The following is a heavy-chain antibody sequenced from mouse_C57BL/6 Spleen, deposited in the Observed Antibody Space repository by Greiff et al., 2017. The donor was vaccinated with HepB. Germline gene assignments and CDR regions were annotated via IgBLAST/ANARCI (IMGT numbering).Heavy chain of an antibody. D-gene: IGHD1-1*01. Sequence: QVQLQQPGAELVRPGSSVKLSCKASGYTFTSYWMDWVKQRPGQGLEWIGNIYPSDSETHYNQKFKDKATLTVDKSSSTAYMQLSSLTSEDSAVYYCARGITTVVARAMDYWGQGTSVTVSS. J-gene: IGHJ4*01. V-gene: IGHV1-61*01. CDR2: IYPSDSET. CDR1: GYTFTSYW. CDR3: ARGITTVVARAMDY.